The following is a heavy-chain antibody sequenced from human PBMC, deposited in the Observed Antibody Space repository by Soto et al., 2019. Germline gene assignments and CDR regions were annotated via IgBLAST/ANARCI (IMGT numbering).Heavy chain of an antibody. V-gene: IGHV5-10-1*01. D-gene: IGHD3-22*01. CDR2: IDPSDSYT. CDR1: GYSFTTYW. CDR3: ARYYYISSGYFNSDV. Sequence: PGESLKISCKGSGYSFTTYWISWVRQMPGNGLEWMGRIDPSDSYTNYSPSFQGHVTISTDKSIDTAYLQWSSLKASDTAMYYCARYYYISSGYFNSDVWGQGTTVTVSS. J-gene: IGHJ6*02.